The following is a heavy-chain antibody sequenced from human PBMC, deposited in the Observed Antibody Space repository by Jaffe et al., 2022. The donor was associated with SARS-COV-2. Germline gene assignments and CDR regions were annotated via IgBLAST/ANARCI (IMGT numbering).Heavy chain of an antibody. CDR1: GGSFSGYY. J-gene: IGHJ6*03. D-gene: IGHD3-10*01. CDR2: INHSGST. Sequence: QVQLQQWGAGLLKPSETLSLTCAVYGGSFSGYYWSWIRQPPGKGLEWIGEINHSGSTNYNPSLKSRVTISVDTSKNQFSLKLSSVTAADTAVYYCARLPVSTGSRVFNYYYYYMDVWGKGTTVTVSS. V-gene: IGHV4-34*01. CDR3: ARLPVSTGSRVFNYYYYYMDV.